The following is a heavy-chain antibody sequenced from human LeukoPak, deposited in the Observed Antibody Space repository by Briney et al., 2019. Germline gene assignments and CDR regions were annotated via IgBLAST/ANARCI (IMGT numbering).Heavy chain of an antibody. CDR1: GFIVSESY. Sequence: GGSLRLSCAASGFIVSESYMGWVRQAPGKGLEWVSVIYKDGSPHYADSAKGRFTISRDSSKNALYLQMNSLRAEDTAVYYCATRYFYIGSRYYYGYFLDYWGQGTLVTVSS. V-gene: IGHV3-53*01. J-gene: IGHJ4*02. D-gene: IGHD3-22*01. CDR3: ATRYFYIGSRYYYGYFLDY. CDR2: IYKDGSP.